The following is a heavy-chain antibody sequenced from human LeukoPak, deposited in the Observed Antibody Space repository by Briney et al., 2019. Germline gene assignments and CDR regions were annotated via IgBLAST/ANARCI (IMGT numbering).Heavy chain of an antibody. CDR2: ISQDVSHK. CDR3: ARVGYNGWNFEN. J-gene: IGHJ4*02. V-gene: IGHV3-7*01. D-gene: IGHD5-12*01. CDR1: GFTFSRYW. Sequence: PGGSLRLSCAASGFTFSRYWMSWVRQAPGKGLQSVAYISQDVSHKYYVDSVKGRFTISRDNAKNSLHLEMNSLRAEDTALYYCARVGYNGWNFENWGQGTLVTVSS.